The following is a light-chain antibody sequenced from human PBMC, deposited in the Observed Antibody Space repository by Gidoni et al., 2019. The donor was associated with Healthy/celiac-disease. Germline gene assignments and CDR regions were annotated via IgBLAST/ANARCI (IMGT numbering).Light chain of an antibody. CDR1: QSLLHSNGYNY. J-gene: IGKJ1*01. Sequence: DIVMTQSPLSLPVTPGEPASISCRSSQSLLHSNGYNYLDWYLQKPGQSPQLLIKLGSNRASGVPDRFSGSGSGTDLTLKISRVEAEDVGVYYCMQALQTRTFGQGTKVEIK. V-gene: IGKV2-28*01. CDR3: MQALQTRT. CDR2: LGS.